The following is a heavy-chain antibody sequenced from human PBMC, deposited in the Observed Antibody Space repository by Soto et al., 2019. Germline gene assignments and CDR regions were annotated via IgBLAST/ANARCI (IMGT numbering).Heavy chain of an antibody. CDR1: GFTFSSYW. CDR2: IHNDGSTT. Sequence: GGSLRLSCAASGFTFSSYWMHWVLQAPGKGLMWVSRIHNDGSTTRYADSVKGRFTISRDNAKNTLYLQMSSLRVEDTAVYYCARDNWNSYWGQGTLVTVSS. CDR3: ARDNWNSY. V-gene: IGHV3-74*01. D-gene: IGHD1-7*01. J-gene: IGHJ4*01.